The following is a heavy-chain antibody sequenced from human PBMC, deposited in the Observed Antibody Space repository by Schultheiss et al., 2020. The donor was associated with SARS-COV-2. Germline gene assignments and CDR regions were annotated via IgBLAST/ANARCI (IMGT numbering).Heavy chain of an antibody. CDR2: VSWNGSRT. V-gene: IGHV3-19*01. Sequence: GGSLRLSCAASGFTFSNSDMNWVRQAPGKGLEWVSGVSWNGSRTHYADSVKGRFIISRDNSKNTLYLQMNSLRAEDTAVYYCAKDGGPDYYDSSGYSDYWGQGTLVTVSS. J-gene: IGHJ4*02. CDR3: AKDGGPDYYDSSGYSDY. CDR1: GFTFSNSD. D-gene: IGHD3-22*01.